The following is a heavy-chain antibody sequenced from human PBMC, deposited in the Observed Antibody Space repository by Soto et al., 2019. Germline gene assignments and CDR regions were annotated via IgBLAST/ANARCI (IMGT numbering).Heavy chain of an antibody. J-gene: IGHJ6*02. CDR3: ARVRVWEQQLVHPGGMDV. Sequence: GGSLRLSCAASGFTFTNAWMSWVRQAPGKGLEWVSRIKSKTDGGTADFAAPVKGRFSISRDNSKNTLYLQMNSLRAEDTAVYYCARVRVWEQQLVHPGGMDVWGQGTTVTVSS. D-gene: IGHD6-13*01. CDR1: GFTFTNAW. V-gene: IGHV3-15*01. CDR2: IKSKTDGGTA.